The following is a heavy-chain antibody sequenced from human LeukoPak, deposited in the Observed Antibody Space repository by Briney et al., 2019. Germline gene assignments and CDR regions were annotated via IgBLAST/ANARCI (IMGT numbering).Heavy chain of an antibody. J-gene: IGHJ4*02. V-gene: IGHV3-74*01. CDR1: GFTFSSYW. CDR2: INGDGSTT. Sequence: GGSLRLSCAASGFTFSSYWMHWVRQAPGKGLVWVSRINGDGSTTAYADSVKGRFTISRDNGKNTLYLQMNSLRAEDSAVYYCARRGPEIVATIDYWGQGTPVTVSS. D-gene: IGHD5-12*01. CDR3: ARRGPEIVATIDY.